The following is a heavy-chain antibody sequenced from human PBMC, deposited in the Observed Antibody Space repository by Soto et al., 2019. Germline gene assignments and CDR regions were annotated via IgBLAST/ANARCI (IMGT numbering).Heavy chain of an antibody. CDR1: GGTFSSYA. CDR2: IIPIFGTA. V-gene: IGHV1-69*13. CDR3: TLSSWVYGYYYYGMDV. Sequence: SVKVSCKASGGTFSSYAISWVRQAPGQGLEWMGGIIPIFGTANYAQKFQGRVTITADESTSTAYMELSSLRSEDTAVYYCTLSSWVYGYYYYGMDVWGQGTTVTVSS. D-gene: IGHD6-13*01. J-gene: IGHJ6*02.